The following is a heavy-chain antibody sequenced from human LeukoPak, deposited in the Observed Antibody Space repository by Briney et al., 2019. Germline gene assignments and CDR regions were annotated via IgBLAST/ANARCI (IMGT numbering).Heavy chain of an antibody. CDR3: ARGSRTIELGDDY. D-gene: IGHD5-24*01. V-gene: IGHV3-11*06. CDR1: GFTFSDSY. Sequence: GGSLRLSCAASGFTFSDSYMSWIRQAPGKGLEWVSYISSSSSDTNYADSVKGRFTISRDNAKNSLYLQVNSLRAEDTAVYYCARGSRTIELGDDYWGQGTLVTVSS. CDR2: ISSSSSDT. J-gene: IGHJ4*02.